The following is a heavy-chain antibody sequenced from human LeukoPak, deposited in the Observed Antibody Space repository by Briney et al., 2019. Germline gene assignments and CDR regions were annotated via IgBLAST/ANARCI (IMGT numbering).Heavy chain of an antibody. CDR2: IIPIFGTA. V-gene: IGHV1-69*05. CDR1: GGTFSSYA. J-gene: IGHJ6*03. CDR3: AKTERKMSITMVRDYYYYMDV. D-gene: IGHD3-10*01. Sequence: GASVTVSCTASGGTFSSYAISWVRQATGQGLEWMGGIIPIFGTANYAQKFQGRVTITTDESTSTAYMELSSLRSEDTAVYYCAKTERKMSITMVRDYYYYMDVWGKGTTVTVSS.